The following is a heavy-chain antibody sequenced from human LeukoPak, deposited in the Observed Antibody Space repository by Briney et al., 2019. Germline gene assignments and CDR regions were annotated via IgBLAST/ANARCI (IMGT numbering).Heavy chain of an antibody. V-gene: IGHV4-59*12. CDR1: GGSISSDY. Sequence: SETLSLTCTVSGGSISSDYWSWIRQPPGKGLEWIGYIYYSGSTSYNPSHKSRVTISVDTSKNQFSLKLSSVTAADTAVYYCARDSDHTAMVFKSFDYWGQGTLVTVSS. CDR3: ARDSDHTAMVFKSFDY. J-gene: IGHJ4*02. D-gene: IGHD5-18*01. CDR2: IYYSGST.